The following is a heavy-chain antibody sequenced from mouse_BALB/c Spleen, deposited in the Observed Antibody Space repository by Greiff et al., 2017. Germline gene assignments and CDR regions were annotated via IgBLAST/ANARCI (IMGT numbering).Heavy chain of an antibody. V-gene: IGHV1S56*01. Sequence: QVQLQQSGPELVKPGASVRISCKASGYTFTSYYIHWVKQRPGQGLEWIGWIYPGNVNTKYNEKFKGKATLTADKSSSTAYMQLSSLTSEDSAVYFCARRDYSAMDYWGQGTSVTVSS. J-gene: IGHJ4*01. CDR3: ARRDYSAMDY. CDR2: IYPGNVNT. D-gene: IGHD2-13*01. CDR1: GYTFTSYY.